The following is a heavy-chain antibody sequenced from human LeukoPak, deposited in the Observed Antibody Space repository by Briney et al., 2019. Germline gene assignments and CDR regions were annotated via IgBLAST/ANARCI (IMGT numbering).Heavy chain of an antibody. V-gene: IGHV5-51*01. CDR3: ARRGQLERRYYDY. CDR2: IYPGDSDT. J-gene: IGHJ4*02. D-gene: IGHD1-1*01. CDR1: GYSFTTYW. Sequence: GESLKISCKGSGYSFTTYWIGWVRKMPGKGLEWMGMIYPGDSDTRYSPSFQGQVTISADKSITTAYLQWSSLKASDTAIYYCARRGQLERRYYDYWGQGTLVTVSS.